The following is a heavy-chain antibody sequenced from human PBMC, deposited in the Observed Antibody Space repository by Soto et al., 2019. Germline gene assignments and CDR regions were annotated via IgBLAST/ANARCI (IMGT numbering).Heavy chain of an antibody. J-gene: IGHJ3*02. CDR2: IYSDDNT. Sequence: EVHLVETGGGLIQPGGSLRLSCTASGFTVSSNYMSWVRQAPGKGLEWVSVIYSDDNTYYADSVKGRFTISRDKSKNTLYLQMNSLRADDTAVYYSARRSSAFDIWGQGTMVTVSS. CDR1: GFTVSSNY. D-gene: IGHD3-10*01. CDR3: ARRSSAFDI. V-gene: IGHV3-53*02.